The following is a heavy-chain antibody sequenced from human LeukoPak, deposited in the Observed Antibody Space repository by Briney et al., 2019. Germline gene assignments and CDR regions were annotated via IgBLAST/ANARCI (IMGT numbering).Heavy chain of an antibody. CDR3: ARFAIAARQYYYYYGMDV. Sequence: ASVKVSCKASGYTFTGYYMHWVRQAPGQGLEWMGWINPNSGGTNCAQKFQGRVTMTRDTSISTAYMELSRLRSDDTAVYYCARFAIAARQYYYYYGMDVWGQGTTVTVSS. CDR1: GYTFTGYY. CDR2: INPNSGGT. D-gene: IGHD6-6*01. V-gene: IGHV1-2*02. J-gene: IGHJ6*02.